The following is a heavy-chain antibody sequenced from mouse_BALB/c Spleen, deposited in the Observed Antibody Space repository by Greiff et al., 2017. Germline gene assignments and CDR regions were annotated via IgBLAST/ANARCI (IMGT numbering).Heavy chain of an antibody. CDR1: GYSITSDYA. D-gene: IGHD1-1*01. CDR3: AKGDYYGSSDWFAY. V-gene: IGHV3-2*02. J-gene: IGHJ3*01. CDR2: ISYSGST. Sequence: EVKVEESGPGLVKPSQSLSLTCTVTGYSITSDYAWNWIRQVPGNKLEWMGYISYSGSTSYNPSLKSRISITRDTTKNQFFLQLNSVTTEDTATYYCAKGDYYGSSDWFAYWGQGTLVTVSA.